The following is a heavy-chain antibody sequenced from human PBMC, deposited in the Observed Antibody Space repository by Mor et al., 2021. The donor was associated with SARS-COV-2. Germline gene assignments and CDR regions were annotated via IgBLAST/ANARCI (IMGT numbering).Heavy chain of an antibody. V-gene: IGHV3-53*01. CDR2: IYSGGST. CDR3: ARRSVVGATKGIDY. Sequence: RQAPGKGLEWVSVIYSGGSTYYADSVKGRFTISRDNSKNTLYLQMNSLRAEDTAVYYCARRSVVGATKGIDYWGQGTLVTV. D-gene: IGHD1-26*01. J-gene: IGHJ4*02.